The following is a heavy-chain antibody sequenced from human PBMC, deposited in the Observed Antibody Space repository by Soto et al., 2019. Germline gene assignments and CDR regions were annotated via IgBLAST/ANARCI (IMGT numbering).Heavy chain of an antibody. CDR3: GGLVYAYPNYYYYYMDV. Sequence: SETLSLTCTVSGGSISSYYWSWIRQPPGKGLEWIGYIYYSGSTNYNPSLKSRVTISVDTSKNQFSLKLSSVTAADTAVYYCGGLVYAYPNYYYYYMDVWGKGTTVTVSS. D-gene: IGHD2-8*01. CDR1: GGSISSYY. V-gene: IGHV4-59*08. CDR2: IYYSGST. J-gene: IGHJ6*03.